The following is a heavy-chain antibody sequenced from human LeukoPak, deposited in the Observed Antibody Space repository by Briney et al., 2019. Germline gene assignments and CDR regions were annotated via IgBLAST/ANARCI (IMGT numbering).Heavy chain of an antibody. V-gene: IGHV3-21*06. Sequence: GGSLRLSCAASGFTFSSYSMNWVRQAPGKGLEWVSSISSGSSYIYYADSVKGRFTISRDNAKNSLYLQMNSLRAEDTAVYYCARETIAVAEDAFDIWGQGTMVTVSS. CDR3: ARETIAVAEDAFDI. J-gene: IGHJ3*02. CDR1: GFTFSSYS. D-gene: IGHD6-19*01. CDR2: ISSGSSYI.